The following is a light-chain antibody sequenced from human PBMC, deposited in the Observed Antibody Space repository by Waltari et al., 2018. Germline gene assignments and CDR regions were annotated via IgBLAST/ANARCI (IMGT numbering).Light chain of an antibody. V-gene: IGLV1-51*01. CDR2: EKY. CDR3: ATWDRWLSIGV. Sequence: QSVLTQPPSVSAAPGQKVSISCSASSTIADNYVSWYQQLPRAAPKLLIYEKYKRPSGSPGRFSGSKSGTSATLDISELQTGDEADYYCATWDRWLSIGVFGGGTKLTVL. CDR1: STIADNY. J-gene: IGLJ3*02.